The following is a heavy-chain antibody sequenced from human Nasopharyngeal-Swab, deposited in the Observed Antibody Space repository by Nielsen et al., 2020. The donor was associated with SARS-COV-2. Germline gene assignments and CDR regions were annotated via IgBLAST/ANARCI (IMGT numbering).Heavy chain of an antibody. CDR1: GLTFTNSW. CDR3: GRGGKLGALDI. Sequence: GESLKISCAASGLTFTNSWMSWVRQAPGKGLEWVANIKQDGSDKCYVDSVKGRFTISRDNAKNSLELQMNSLRVEDTAVYYCGRGGKLGALDIWGQGTMVTVSS. V-gene: IGHV3-7*01. CDR2: IKQDGSDK. D-gene: IGHD3-16*01. J-gene: IGHJ3*02.